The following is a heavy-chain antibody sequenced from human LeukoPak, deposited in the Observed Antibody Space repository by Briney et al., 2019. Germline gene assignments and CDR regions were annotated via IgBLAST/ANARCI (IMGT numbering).Heavy chain of an antibody. Sequence: SETLSLTCAVYGGSFSGYYWSWIRQPPGKGLEWIGEINHSGSTNYNPSLKSRVTISVDTSKNQFSLKLSSVTAADTAVYYCARAGPTGRYPPNDYWGQGTLVTVSS. V-gene: IGHV4-34*01. CDR1: GGSFSGYY. J-gene: IGHJ4*02. D-gene: IGHD7-27*01. CDR3: ARAGPTGRYPPNDY. CDR2: INHSGST.